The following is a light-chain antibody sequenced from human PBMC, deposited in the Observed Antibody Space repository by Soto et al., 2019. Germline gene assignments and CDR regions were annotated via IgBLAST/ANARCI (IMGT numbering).Light chain of an antibody. CDR3: QQANSFPPT. CDR1: PSISTY. V-gene: IGKV1-39*01. Sequence: DIQMTQSPSSLSASVGDRVTITCRASPSISTYLNWYHQKPGKAPKLLIYAASSLQSGVPSRFSGSGSGTDFTLTISSLQPEDFATYYCQQANSFPPTFGQGTKVDI. J-gene: IGKJ1*01. CDR2: AAS.